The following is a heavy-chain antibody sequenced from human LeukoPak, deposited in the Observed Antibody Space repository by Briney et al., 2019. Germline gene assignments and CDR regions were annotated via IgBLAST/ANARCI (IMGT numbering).Heavy chain of an antibody. CDR2: IYYSGTTY. J-gene: IGHJ3*02. CDR3: ARYSSSDAFDI. Sequence: WETLSLTWTVSGGSISSGTYYWGWIRQPGGKGVEWIGTIYYSGTTYYYNPSLRSRVTISLDKSKNQFSLKLRSVTATDTAAYYCARYSSSDAFDIWGQGTMVTVSS. V-gene: IGHV4-39*01. D-gene: IGHD6-6*01. CDR1: GGSISSGTYY.